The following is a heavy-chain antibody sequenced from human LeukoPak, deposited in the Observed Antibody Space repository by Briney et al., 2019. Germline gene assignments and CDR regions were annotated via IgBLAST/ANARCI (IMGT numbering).Heavy chain of an antibody. CDR1: GFTFSSYE. J-gene: IGHJ5*02. V-gene: IGHV3-21*01. CDR3: AGSERRVADP. Sequence: GGSLRLSCAASGFTFSSYEMNWVRQAPGKGLEWVSSISSSSSYIYYADSVKGRFTISRDNAKNSLYLQMNSLRAEDTAVYYCAGSERRVADPWGQGTLVTVSS. CDR2: ISSSSSYI. D-gene: IGHD2-15*01.